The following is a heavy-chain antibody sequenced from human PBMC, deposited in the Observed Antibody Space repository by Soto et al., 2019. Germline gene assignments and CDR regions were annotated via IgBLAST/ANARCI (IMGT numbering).Heavy chain of an antibody. J-gene: IGHJ4*02. CDR3: AKDMRYYYDSSGYYPPFDY. V-gene: IGHV3-23*01. CDR2: ISGSGGST. Sequence: PGGSLRLSCAASGFTFSSYAMSWVRQAPGKGLEWVSAISGSGGSTYYADSVKGRFTISRDNSKNTLYLQMNSLRAEDTAVYYCAKDMRYYYDSSGYYPPFDYWGQGTLVTVSS. CDR1: GFTFSSYA. D-gene: IGHD3-22*01.